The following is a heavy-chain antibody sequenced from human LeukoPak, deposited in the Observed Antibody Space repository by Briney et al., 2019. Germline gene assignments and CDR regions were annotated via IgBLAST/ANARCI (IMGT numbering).Heavy chain of an antibody. J-gene: IGHJ4*02. CDR3: ARDRTYYYGSGSYRPLGY. CDR2: INPNSGGT. D-gene: IGHD3-10*01. V-gene: IGHV1-2*02. CDR1: GYTFTGYY. Sequence: ASVKVSCKASGYTFTGYYMHWVRQAPGQGLEWMGWINPNSGGTNYAQKFQGRVTMTRDTSISTAYMELRSLRSDDTAVYYCARDRTYYYGSGSYRPLGYWGQGTLVTVSS.